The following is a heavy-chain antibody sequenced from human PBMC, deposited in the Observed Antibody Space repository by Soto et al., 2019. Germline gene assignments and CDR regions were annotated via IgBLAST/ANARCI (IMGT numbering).Heavy chain of an antibody. CDR1: GFTFSSYA. V-gene: IGHV3-23*01. CDR3: AKHRLWFGELLYYYYGMDV. D-gene: IGHD3-10*01. CDR2: ISGSGGST. J-gene: IGHJ6*02. Sequence: GGSVRLSXAASGFTFSSYAMSWVRQAPGKGLEWVSAISGSGGSTYYADSVKGRFTISRDNSNNTLYLQMNSLRAEDTAVYYCAKHRLWFGELLYYYYGMDVWGQGTTVTVSS.